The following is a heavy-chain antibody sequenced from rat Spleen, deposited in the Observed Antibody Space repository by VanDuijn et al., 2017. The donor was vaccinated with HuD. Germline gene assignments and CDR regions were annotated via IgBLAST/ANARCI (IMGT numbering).Heavy chain of an antibody. CDR1: GFSLIRYN. CDR2: MTYNGDT. V-gene: IGHV2-63*01. Sequence: QVQLKESGPGLVQPSQTLSLTCTVSGFSLIRYNVHWVRQPPGEGLEWMGRMTYNGDTSYNSALKSRLSISRDTSKSQVFLKMNSRQTEDTATYYCARDRTYYGYSPFAYWGQGTLVTVSS. CDR3: ARDRTYYGYSPFAY. D-gene: IGHD1-9*01. J-gene: IGHJ3*01.